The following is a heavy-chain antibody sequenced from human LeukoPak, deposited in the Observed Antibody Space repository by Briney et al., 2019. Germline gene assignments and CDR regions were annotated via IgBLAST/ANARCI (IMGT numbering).Heavy chain of an antibody. J-gene: IGHJ6*02. CDR2: INHSGST. V-gene: IGHV4-34*01. CDR3: ARVIRVATIYYYYYYGMDV. CDR1: GGSFSGYY. Sequence: SETLSLTCAVYGGSFSGYYWSWIRQPPGKGLEWIGEINHSGSTNYNPSLKSRVTISVDTSKNLFSLKLSSVTAADTAVYYCARVIRVATIYYYYYYGMDVWGQGTTVTVSS. D-gene: IGHD5-24*01.